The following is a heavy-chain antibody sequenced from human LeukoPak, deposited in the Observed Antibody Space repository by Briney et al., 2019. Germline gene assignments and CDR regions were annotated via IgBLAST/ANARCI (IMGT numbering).Heavy chain of an antibody. CDR3: VRDMGYGSGSSHNPIDY. CDR1: GFTFSNYG. CDR2: IRFDGTNK. D-gene: IGHD3-10*01. V-gene: IGHV3-30*02. J-gene: IGHJ4*02. Sequence: GGSLRLSCAASGFTFSNYGMHWVRQAPGKGLEWVAFIRFDGTNKYYADSVKGRLTISRDNSKNTLYLQMNSLRAEDTAVYYCVRDMGYGSGSSHNPIDYWGQGTLVTVSS.